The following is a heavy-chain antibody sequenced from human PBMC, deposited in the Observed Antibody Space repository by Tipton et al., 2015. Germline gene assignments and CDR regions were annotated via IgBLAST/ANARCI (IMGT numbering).Heavy chain of an antibody. Sequence: TLSLTCTVSGGSISSSSYYWGWIRQPPGKGLEWIGSIYYSGSTYYNPSLKSRVTISLDTSKNQFSLKLSSVTAADTAVYYCARDFTPYDYYALDVWGQGTTVTVSS. CDR3: ARDFTPYDYYALDV. J-gene: IGHJ6*02. CDR2: IYYSGST. CDR1: GGSISSSSYY. V-gene: IGHV4-39*02.